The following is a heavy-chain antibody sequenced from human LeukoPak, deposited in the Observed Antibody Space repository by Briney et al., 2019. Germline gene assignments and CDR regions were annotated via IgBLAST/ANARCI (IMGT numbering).Heavy chain of an antibody. D-gene: IGHD4-23*01. J-gene: IGHJ4*02. Sequence: GGSLRLSCAASGFTFSSYEMNWVRQAPGKGLEWVSAISGSDGSTNYADSVKGRFTISRDNAKNSLYLQMNSLRAEDTAVYYCARSSRGLGGYAPWELMPPFDYWGQGTLVTVSS. CDR1: GFTFSSYE. CDR2: ISGSDGST. V-gene: IGHV3-48*03. CDR3: ARSSRGLGGYAPWELMPPFDY.